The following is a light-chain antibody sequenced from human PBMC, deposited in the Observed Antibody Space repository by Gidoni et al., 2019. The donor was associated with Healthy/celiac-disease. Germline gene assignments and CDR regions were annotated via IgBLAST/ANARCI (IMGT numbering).Light chain of an antibody. CDR2: SNN. CDR3: AAWDDSLNGRVV. J-gene: IGLJ2*01. CDR1: SSNIGSNT. Sequence: QSVLTEPPAASGTPGQRVTISCSGSSSNIGSNTVNWYQQLPGTAPKLLIYSNNQRPSGVPDRFSVSKSGPSASPAISGLQSEDEADYYCAAWDDSLNGRVVFGGGTKLTVL. V-gene: IGLV1-44*01.